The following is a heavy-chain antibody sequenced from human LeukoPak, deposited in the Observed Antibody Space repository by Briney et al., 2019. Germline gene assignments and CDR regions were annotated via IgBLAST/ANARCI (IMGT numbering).Heavy chain of an antibody. Sequence: GASVKVSCKASGYTFTSYGISWVRQAPRQGLEWMGWISAYNGNTNYAQKLQGRVTMTTDTSTSTAYMELRSLRSDDTAVYYCARDSYYYDSSGYYYHFDYWGQGTLVTVSS. CDR1: GYTFTSYG. CDR2: ISAYNGNT. V-gene: IGHV1-18*01. D-gene: IGHD3-22*01. J-gene: IGHJ4*02. CDR3: ARDSYYYDSSGYYYHFDY.